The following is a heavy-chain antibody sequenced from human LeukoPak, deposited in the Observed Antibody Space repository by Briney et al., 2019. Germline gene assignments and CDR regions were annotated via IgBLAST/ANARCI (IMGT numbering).Heavy chain of an antibody. CDR2: ISSNGGST. CDR1: GFTFSSYA. Sequence: PGGSLRLSCAASGFTFSSYAMHWVRQAPGKGLEYVSAISSNGGSTYYANSVKGRFAISRDNSKNTLYLQMGSLRAEDMAVYYCARDLSLLDCSSTSCYGNAFDIWGQGTMVTVSS. J-gene: IGHJ3*02. V-gene: IGHV3-64*01. CDR3: ARDLSLLDCSSTSCYGNAFDI. D-gene: IGHD2-2*01.